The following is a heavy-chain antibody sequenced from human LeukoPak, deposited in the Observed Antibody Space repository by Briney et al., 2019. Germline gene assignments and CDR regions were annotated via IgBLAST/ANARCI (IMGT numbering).Heavy chain of an antibody. CDR2: ISSSSSTI. CDR3: AREQTRGGDLDY. CDR1: GFTFSIYS. J-gene: IGHJ4*02. Sequence: GGSLRLSCAASGFTFSIYSVNWVRQAPGKGLEWVSYISSSSSTIYYADSVKGRFTISRDNARNSLYLQMYSLRVEDTAVYYCAREQTRGGDLDYWGQGARVTVSS. D-gene: IGHD2-21*02. V-gene: IGHV3-48*04.